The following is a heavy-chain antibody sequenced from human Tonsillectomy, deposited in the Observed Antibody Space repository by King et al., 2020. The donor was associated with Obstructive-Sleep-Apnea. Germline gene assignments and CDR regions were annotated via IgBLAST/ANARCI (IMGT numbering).Heavy chain of an antibody. Sequence: VQLQESGPGLVKPSETLSLTCTVSGGSISSYYWSWIRQPPGKGLEWIGYIYYSGSTNYNPSLKSRVTISVDTSKNQFSLKLSSVTAADTAVYYCAREAMVRGVIALNWFDPWGQGTLVTVSS. D-gene: IGHD3-10*01. CDR1: GGSISSYY. CDR3: AREAMVRGVIALNWFDP. V-gene: IGHV4-59*01. J-gene: IGHJ5*02. CDR2: IYYSGST.